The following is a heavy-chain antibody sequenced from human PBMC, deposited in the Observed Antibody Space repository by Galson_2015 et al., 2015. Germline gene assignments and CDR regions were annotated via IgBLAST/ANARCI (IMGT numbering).Heavy chain of an antibody. J-gene: IGHJ6*03. D-gene: IGHD3-3*01. V-gene: IGHV3-21*01. CDR1: GFTFSSYS. CDR3: ARRGVTIFGWGYYDLYIDV. Sequence: SLRLSCAASGFTFSSYSMNWVRQAPGKGLEWVSSISSSSSYIYYADSVKGRFTISRDNAKNSLYLQMNSLRAEDTADYYCARRGVTIFGWGYYDLYIDVWGKGTTVTVSS. CDR2: ISSSSSYI.